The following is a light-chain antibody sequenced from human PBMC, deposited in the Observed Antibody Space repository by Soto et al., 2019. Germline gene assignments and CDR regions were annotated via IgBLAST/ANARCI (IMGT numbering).Light chain of an antibody. CDR1: QSVSLN. V-gene: IGKV3-15*01. J-gene: IGKJ1*01. CDR3: QQYNHWPET. Sequence: EIVMTQSPATLSVSPGERATLSCRASQSVSLNLAWYQQRPGQAPRLLIYGASTRATVIPVRFSDSRSGTKFTLTISSLQSEDFAVFDCQQYNHWPETFGQGTKVEI. CDR2: GAS.